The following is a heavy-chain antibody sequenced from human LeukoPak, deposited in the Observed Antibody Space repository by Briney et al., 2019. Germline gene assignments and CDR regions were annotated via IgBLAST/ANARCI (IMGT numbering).Heavy chain of an antibody. Sequence: SLKVSCKASRDTFMKYSVSWLRQAPGQGLQLMGGIIPLFGTRKYAQKFQGRITITADKSTSTVNLYLISLPSEETAIYYCARGGHDYGEYGDLDYWGQGALVTVSS. D-gene: IGHD4-17*01. J-gene: IGHJ4*02. CDR2: IIPLFGTR. V-gene: IGHV1-69*06. CDR3: ARGGHDYGEYGDLDY. CDR1: RDTFMKYS.